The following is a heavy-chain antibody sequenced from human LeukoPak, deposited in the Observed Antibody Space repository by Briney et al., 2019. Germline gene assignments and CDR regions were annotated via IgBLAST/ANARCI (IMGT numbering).Heavy chain of an antibody. D-gene: IGHD3-22*01. CDR2: IYTSGST. V-gene: IGHV4-39*01. CDR3: ARHGYDRSGFHSN. J-gene: IGHJ4*02. CDR1: AGSVNNSNFF. Sequence: SETLSLTCTVSAGSVNNSNFFWGWIRQPPGRGLEWLGSIYTSGSTYSNPSLKSRVTLSIDTSKSQSSLRLTSVTAADTAVYYCARHGYDRSGFHSNWGQGTLVTVSS.